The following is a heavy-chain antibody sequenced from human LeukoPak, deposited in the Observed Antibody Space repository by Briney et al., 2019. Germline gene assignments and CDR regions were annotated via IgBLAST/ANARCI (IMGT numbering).Heavy chain of an antibody. CDR1: GCTFSSYW. Sequence: PGGSLRLSCAASGCTFSSYWMTWVRQAPGKGVEWVAHIKLDGSETYYVDSVKGRFTISRDNAKNSLYLQMNSLRAEDTAVYYCARRGSSWYAAVYWGQGTLVTVSS. V-gene: IGHV3-7*02. J-gene: IGHJ4*02. CDR2: IKLDGSET. CDR3: ARRGSSWYAAVY. D-gene: IGHD6-13*01.